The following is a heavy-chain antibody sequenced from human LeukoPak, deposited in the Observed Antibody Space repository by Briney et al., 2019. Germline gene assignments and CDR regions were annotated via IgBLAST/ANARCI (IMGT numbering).Heavy chain of an antibody. Sequence: GGSLRLSCAASGFTFSAYSLRWVRQAPGKGLEWLSYISSTGSTIYYAGSVKGRFTISRDNAKNSLYLQMNSLRAEDTAVYYCVGSKAPFFYFDYWGQGILGTVSS. V-gene: IGHV3-48*01. CDR1: GFTFSAYS. J-gene: IGHJ4*02. CDR2: ISSTGSTI. CDR3: VGSKAPFFYFDY. D-gene: IGHD2/OR15-2a*01.